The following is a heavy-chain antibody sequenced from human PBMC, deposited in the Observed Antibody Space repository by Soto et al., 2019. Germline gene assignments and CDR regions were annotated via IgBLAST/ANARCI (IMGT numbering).Heavy chain of an antibody. Sequence: QVQLVESGGGVVQPGRSLRLSCVASGFTFGSYGMHWVRQAPGKGLEWVAVISYDGTNKYYTDSVKGRFTISRDNSKNTLFLQINSLRAEDTAVYYCAQVPRYTVTPPDDYWGQGTLVTVSS. D-gene: IGHD4-17*01. CDR1: GFTFGSYG. CDR3: AQVPRYTVTPPDDY. J-gene: IGHJ4*02. V-gene: IGHV3-30*18. CDR2: ISYDGTNK.